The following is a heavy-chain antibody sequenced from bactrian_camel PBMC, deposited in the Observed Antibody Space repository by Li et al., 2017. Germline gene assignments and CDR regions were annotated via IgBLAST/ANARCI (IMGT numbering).Heavy chain of an antibody. J-gene: IGHJ4*01. Sequence: HVQLVESGGGSVQAGGPLRLSCKASGYPIGTYCITWFRQAPGKEREAVATLTMDGTESYADSVKGRFIISDDNAGNNVYLQMIALKPEDTALYYCATSTAEYVYSWDALVSSKYKTWGQGTQVTVS. D-gene: IGHD1*01. V-gene: IGHV3S55*01. CDR3: ATSTAEYVYSWDALVSSKYKT. CDR2: LTMDGTE. CDR1: GYPIGTYC.